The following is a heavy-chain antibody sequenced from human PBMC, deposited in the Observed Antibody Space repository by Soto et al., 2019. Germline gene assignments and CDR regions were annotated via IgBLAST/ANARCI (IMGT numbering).Heavy chain of an antibody. J-gene: IGHJ6*03. V-gene: IGHV3-23*01. CDR3: ARDSGYYDFWSGYYRPHNYYMDV. CDR1: GFTFSNYA. CDR2: ISGGGNT. Sequence: GGSLRLSCAASGFTFSNYAMTWVRRAPGKGLEWVSSISGGGNTYYADSVKGRFTISRDNSKSTLYLQMDSLRAEDTAVYYCARDSGYYDFWSGYYRPHNYYMDVWGKGTTVTVS. D-gene: IGHD3-3*01.